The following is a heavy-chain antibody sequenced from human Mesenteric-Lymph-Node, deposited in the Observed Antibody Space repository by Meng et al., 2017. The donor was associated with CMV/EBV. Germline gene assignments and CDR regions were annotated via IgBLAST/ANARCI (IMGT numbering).Heavy chain of an antibody. J-gene: IGHJ4*02. CDR1: GLSVSSSEVG. Sequence: SGPTLVKPTQTLTLTCTFSGLSVSSSEVGVGWIRQPPGKALEWLALFSWNHGKRYSPSLQSKLTITKDTSKNQVVLTMTNMNPLDTATYYCALQYSSGLYYFDHWGQGTLVTVSS. D-gene: IGHD6-25*01. CDR3: ALQYSSGLYYFDH. V-gene: IGHV2-5*01. CDR2: FSWNHGK.